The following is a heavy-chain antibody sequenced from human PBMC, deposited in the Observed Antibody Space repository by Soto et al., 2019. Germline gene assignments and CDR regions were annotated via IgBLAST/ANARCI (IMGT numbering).Heavy chain of an antibody. CDR1: GGSIGSDHYY. V-gene: IGHV4-39*01. D-gene: IGHD5-12*01. CDR2: IYYSGDT. J-gene: IGHJ4*02. CDR3: AGHPIGYSGYDSDY. Sequence: SETLSLTCTVSGGSIGSDHYYWGWIRQSPGKGLEWIASIYYSGDTYFNPSLRSRVSISVDTSKNQFSLNVNSMTAADTAVFYCAGHPIGYSGYDSDYWGQGTLVTVSS.